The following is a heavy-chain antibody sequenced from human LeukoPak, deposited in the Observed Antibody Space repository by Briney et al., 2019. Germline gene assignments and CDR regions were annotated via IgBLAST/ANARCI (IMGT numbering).Heavy chain of an antibody. CDR2: ISSGGST. D-gene: IGHD5-24*01. V-gene: IGHV3-66*01. Sequence: HPGESLRLSCAASGFTVRSNYMSWVRQAPGKGLEWVSVISSGGSTYCADSVKGRFTISRDSSKNTLYLQMKSLRAEDTALYYCSRDRMGTKSVDYWGQGTLVTVSS. CDR1: GFTVRSNY. J-gene: IGHJ4*02. CDR3: SRDRMGTKSVDY.